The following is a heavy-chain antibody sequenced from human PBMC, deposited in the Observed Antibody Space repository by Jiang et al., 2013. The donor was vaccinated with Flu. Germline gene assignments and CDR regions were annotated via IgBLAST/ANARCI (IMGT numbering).Heavy chain of an antibody. D-gene: IGHD1-7*01. J-gene: IGHJ6*02. CDR2: IIPIFGTA. CDR3: ARDKTGTKDPTMVNQYYYYGMDV. CDR1: GGTFSSYA. Sequence: SGAEVKKPGSSVKVSCKASGGTFSSYAISWVRQAPGQGLEWMGGIIPIFGTANYAQKFQGRVTITADESTSTAYMELSSLRSEDTAVYYCARDKTGTKDPTMVNQYYYYGMDVWGQGTTVTVSS. V-gene: IGHV1-69*01.